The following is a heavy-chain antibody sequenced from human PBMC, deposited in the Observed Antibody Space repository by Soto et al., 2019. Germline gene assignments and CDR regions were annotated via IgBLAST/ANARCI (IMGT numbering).Heavy chain of an antibody. Sequence: PSETLSLTCAVSGGSISSGGYSWSWIRQPPGKGLEWIGYIYHSGSTYYNPSLKSRVTISVDRSKNQFSLKLSSVTAADTAVYYCARAGDNWNAIDYWGQGTLVTVS. CDR1: GGSISSGGYS. J-gene: IGHJ4*02. CDR2: IYHSGST. V-gene: IGHV4-30-2*01. CDR3: ARAGDNWNAIDY. D-gene: IGHD1-1*01.